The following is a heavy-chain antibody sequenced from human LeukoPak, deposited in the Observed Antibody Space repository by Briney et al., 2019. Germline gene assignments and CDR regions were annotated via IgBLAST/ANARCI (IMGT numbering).Heavy chain of an antibody. Sequence: ASVKVSCKASGYTFTSYGISWVRQAPGQGLEWMGWISAYNGNTNYAQKLQGRVTMTTDTSTSTAYMELRSLRSDDTAVYYCARTPYYYDSSGYYYPWGQGTLVTVSS. V-gene: IGHV1-18*01. CDR1: GYTFTSYG. CDR2: ISAYNGNT. J-gene: IGHJ5*02. CDR3: ARTPYYYDSSGYYYP. D-gene: IGHD3-22*01.